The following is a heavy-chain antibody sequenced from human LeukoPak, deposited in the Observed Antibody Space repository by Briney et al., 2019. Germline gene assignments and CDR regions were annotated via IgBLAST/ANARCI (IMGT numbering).Heavy chain of an antibody. CDR3: AMCSGGSCYLNYFDY. J-gene: IGHJ4*02. CDR2: INPNSGGT. Sequence: GASVKVSCKASGYTFTGYYMHWVRQAPGQGFEWMGWINPNSGGTHYAQKFQGRVTITRDTSISIAFLQWSSLKASDTAMYYCAMCSGGSCYLNYFDYWGQGTLVTVSS. V-gene: IGHV1-2*02. D-gene: IGHD2-15*01. CDR1: GYTFTGYY.